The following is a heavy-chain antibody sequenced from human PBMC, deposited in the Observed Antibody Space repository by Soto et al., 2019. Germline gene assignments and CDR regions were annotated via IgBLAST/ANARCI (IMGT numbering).Heavy chain of an antibody. CDR2: ISGSGGST. Sequence: PGGSLRLSCAASGFTFSSYAMSWVRQAPGKGLEWVSAISGSGGSTYYADSVKGRFTISRGNSKNTLYLQMNSLRAEDTAVYYCAKEGSSWHPIFYYYYYGMDVWGQGTTVTVSS. V-gene: IGHV3-23*01. CDR1: GFTFSSYA. D-gene: IGHD6-13*01. CDR3: AKEGSSWHPIFYYYYYGMDV. J-gene: IGHJ6*02.